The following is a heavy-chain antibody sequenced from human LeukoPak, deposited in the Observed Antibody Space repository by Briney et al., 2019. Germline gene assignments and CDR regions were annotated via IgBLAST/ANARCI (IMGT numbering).Heavy chain of an antibody. Sequence: GESLKISCKGSGYSFTNYWIGWVRQMPGKGLEWMGIIYPGDSDTRYSPSFQGQVTISADKSISTAYLQWSSLKASDTAMYYCARSSTVTTFAFDIWGQGTMVTVSS. V-gene: IGHV5-51*01. CDR3: ARSSTVTTFAFDI. J-gene: IGHJ3*02. CDR2: IYPGDSDT. CDR1: GYSFTNYW. D-gene: IGHD4-17*01.